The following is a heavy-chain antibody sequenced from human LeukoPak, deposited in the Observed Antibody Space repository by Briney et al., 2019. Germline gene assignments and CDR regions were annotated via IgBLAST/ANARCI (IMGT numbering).Heavy chain of an antibody. V-gene: IGHV3-23*01. CDR3: AATRYYYDSSGYSNFDY. CDR1: GFTFSSNY. J-gene: IGHJ4*01. Sequence: GGSLRLSCAACGFTFSSNYMTWVRQAPGKGLEWVSAISGSGSSTYYADSVKGRFTISRDNSKNTLYLKMNSLRAEDTAVYYCAATRYYYDSSGYSNFDYWGQGTLVTVSS. D-gene: IGHD3-22*01. CDR2: ISGSGSST.